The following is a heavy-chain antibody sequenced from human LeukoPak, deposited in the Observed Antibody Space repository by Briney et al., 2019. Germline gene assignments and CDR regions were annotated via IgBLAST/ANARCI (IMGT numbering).Heavy chain of an antibody. D-gene: IGHD1-7*01. CDR1: GGSISSSSYY. V-gene: IGHV4-39*01. Sequence: SETLSLTCTVSGGSISSSSYYWGWVRQPPGRGLEWIGNIYYSGSTYYNPSLKSRVTISVDTSKNQFSLKLSSVTAADTAVYYCARLVVTGTTIKHWGQGTLVTVSS. CDR3: ARLVVTGTTIKH. J-gene: IGHJ4*02. CDR2: IYYSGST.